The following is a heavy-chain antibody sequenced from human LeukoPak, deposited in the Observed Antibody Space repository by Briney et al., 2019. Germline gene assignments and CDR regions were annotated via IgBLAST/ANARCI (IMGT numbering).Heavy chain of an antibody. D-gene: IGHD2/OR15-2a*01. Sequence: PGGSLRLSCAASGFTFSAYPMNWVRKAPGKGLEWVSHIRSDGTITYADSVKGRFTISRDDAKTSVYLQMNSLRDEDTAIYYCTRDNIWAFDIWGQGTMVTVSS. CDR1: GFTFSAYP. J-gene: IGHJ3*02. CDR3: TRDNIWAFDI. V-gene: IGHV3-69-1*01. CDR2: IRSDGTI.